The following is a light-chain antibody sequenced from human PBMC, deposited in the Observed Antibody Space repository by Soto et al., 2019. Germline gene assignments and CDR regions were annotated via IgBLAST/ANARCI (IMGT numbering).Light chain of an antibody. Sequence: DIVMTQSPDSLAVSLGERATINCKSSQSISFSSKNKDYLAWYQQKGGQPPRLLIYLSSIRESGVPDRFRGSGSGTDFTLTITNVQAEDVAVYYCQQYYSPPAITFGGGTTLEIK. V-gene: IGKV4-1*01. CDR2: LSS. J-gene: IGKJ4*01. CDR3: QQYYSPPAIT. CDR1: QSISFSSKNKDY.